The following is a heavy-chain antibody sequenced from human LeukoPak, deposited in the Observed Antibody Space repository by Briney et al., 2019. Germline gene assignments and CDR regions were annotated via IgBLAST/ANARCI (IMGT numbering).Heavy chain of an antibody. Sequence: PSETLSLTCSVSGGSISSTSYYWGWIRQPPGKGLEWIGSGYFSGSTYYNPSLKSRVTISVDTSKNQFSLKLNSLTAADTAVYYCARLLRVGYCSSTSCNWFDPWGQGTLVTVSS. V-gene: IGHV4-39*07. D-gene: IGHD2-2*03. CDR2: GYFSGST. CDR3: ARLLRVGYCSSTSCNWFDP. CDR1: GGSISSTSYY. J-gene: IGHJ5*02.